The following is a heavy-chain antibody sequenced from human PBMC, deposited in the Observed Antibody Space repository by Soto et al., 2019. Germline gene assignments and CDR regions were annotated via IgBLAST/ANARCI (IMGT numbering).Heavy chain of an antibody. V-gene: IGHV1-3*05. CDR1: GYTFTSYA. CDR2: INAGNGNT. J-gene: IGHJ4*02. CDR3: ARSIVVVTALDY. D-gene: IGHD2-21*02. Sequence: QVQLVQSGAEEKKPGASVKVSCKASGYTFTSYAMHWVRQAPGQRLEWMGWINAGNGNTKYSQKFQGRVTLTRDTPASTAYMELSSLRSEDTAVYYCARSIVVVTALDYWGQGTLVTLSS.